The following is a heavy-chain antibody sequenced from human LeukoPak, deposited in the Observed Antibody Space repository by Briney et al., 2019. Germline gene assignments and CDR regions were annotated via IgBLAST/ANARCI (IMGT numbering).Heavy chain of an antibody. V-gene: IGHV3-30*03. J-gene: IGHJ4*02. CDR2: ISNDGSNK. Sequence: GGSLRLSCVASGFTFSSSGMHWVRQAPGEGLEWVAVISNDGSNKYYADSVKGRFIISRDNSKNTLYLQMNSLRAEDTAVYYCARAQRGVVVTSPAGYWGQGTLVTVSS. CDR3: ARAQRGVVVTSPAGY. D-gene: IGHD3-22*01. CDR1: GFTFSSSG.